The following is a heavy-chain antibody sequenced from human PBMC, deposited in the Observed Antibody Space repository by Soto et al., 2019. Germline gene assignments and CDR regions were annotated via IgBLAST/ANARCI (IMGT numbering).Heavy chain of an antibody. V-gene: IGHV4-30-4*01. J-gene: IGHJ4*02. D-gene: IGHD1-1*01. Sequence: QVQLQESGPGLVKPSQTLSLTCTVSGGFISSGNYYWSWIRQPPGKGLEWIGFMSYSGSTSYNAYMKSQVTMSIDTYTRQFTLNLSFVTAADTAVYYCATMGTPATTLYCFDKWVQGTLVTVSS. CDR2: MSYSGST. CDR1: GGFISSGNYY. CDR3: ATMGTPATTLYCFDK.